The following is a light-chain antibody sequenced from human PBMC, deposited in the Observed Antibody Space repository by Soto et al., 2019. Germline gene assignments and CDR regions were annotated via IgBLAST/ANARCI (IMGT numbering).Light chain of an antibody. CDR2: DVS. CDR1: SSDITYYNY. J-gene: IGLJ2*01. V-gene: IGLV2-14*03. CDR3: SSFTTSTAFVV. Sequence: QSALTQPASVSGSPGQLITISCTGTSSDITYYNYVSWYQQHPGKAPKLMIYDVSNRPSGVSNRFSGSKSGNTASLTISGLQAEDEAYYYCSSFTTSTAFVVFGGGTQLTVL.